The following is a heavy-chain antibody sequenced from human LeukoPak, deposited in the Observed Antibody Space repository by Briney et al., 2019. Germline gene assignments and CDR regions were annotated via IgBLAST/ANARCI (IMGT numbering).Heavy chain of an antibody. Sequence: GGSLRLSCAASGFTVSSNYMSWVRQAPGKGLEWVSIIYSDGSTYYADSVKGRFTISRDNSKNTLYLQMNSLRAEDTAVYYCARQTGSGLFILPGGQGTLVTVSS. CDR1: GFTVSSNY. D-gene: IGHD3/OR15-3a*01. J-gene: IGHJ4*02. CDR3: ARQTGSGLFILP. CDR2: IYSDGST. V-gene: IGHV3-66*04.